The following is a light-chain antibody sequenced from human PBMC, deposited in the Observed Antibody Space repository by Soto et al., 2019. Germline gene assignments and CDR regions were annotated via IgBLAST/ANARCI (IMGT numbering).Light chain of an antibody. CDR3: SSYTSSSTLVV. CDR2: DVS. CDR1: SSDVGGYNY. V-gene: IGLV2-14*01. Sequence: QAVVTQPASVSGSPGQSITISCTGTSSDVGGYNYVSWYQQHPGKAPKLMIYDVSKRPSGVSNRFSGSKSGNTASLTISGLQAEDEADYYCSSYTSSSTLVVFGGGTKLTVL. J-gene: IGLJ2*01.